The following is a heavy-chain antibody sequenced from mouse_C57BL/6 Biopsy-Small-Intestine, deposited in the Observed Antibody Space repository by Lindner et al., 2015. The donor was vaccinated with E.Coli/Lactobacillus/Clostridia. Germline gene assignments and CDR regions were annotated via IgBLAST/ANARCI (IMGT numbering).Heavy chain of an antibody. Sequence: VQLQESGAELVKPGASVKISCKASGYAFSSYWMNWVKQRPGKGLEWIGQIYPGDGDTNYNGKFKDTATLTADKSSSTAYMQLSSLTSEDSAVYFCARSGYYGSSYYWYFDVWGTGTTVTVSS. D-gene: IGHD1-1*01. CDR2: IYPGDGDT. CDR3: ARSGYYGSSYYWYFDV. CDR1: GYAFSSYW. V-gene: IGHV1-80*01. J-gene: IGHJ1*03.